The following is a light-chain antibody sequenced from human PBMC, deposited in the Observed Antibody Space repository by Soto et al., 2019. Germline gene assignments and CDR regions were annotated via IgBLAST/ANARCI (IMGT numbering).Light chain of an antibody. V-gene: IGKV3-20*01. Sequence: EIVLTQSPGTLSSSPGERATLSCRASQSVSSSYFAWYQQKPGQAPRLLIYAASSRASGIPDRCSGSGSGTDFTLTISRLEPEDFAVYYCQQYGSSSWTFGQGTRVEIK. CDR3: QQYGSSSWT. CDR2: AAS. CDR1: QSVSSSY. J-gene: IGKJ1*01.